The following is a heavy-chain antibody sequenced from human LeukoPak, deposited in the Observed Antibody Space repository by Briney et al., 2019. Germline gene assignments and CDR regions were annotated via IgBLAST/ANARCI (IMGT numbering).Heavy chain of an antibody. Sequence: PGGSLRLSCAASGLTISSYSMNWVRQAPGKGLQWVSYISSSSSTIYYADSVKGRFTISRDNSKNTLYLQMNSLRAEDTAVYYCAKAGAVVVVAAKYFDYWGQGTLVTVSS. CDR1: GLTISSYS. J-gene: IGHJ4*02. D-gene: IGHD2-15*01. CDR2: ISSSSSTI. V-gene: IGHV3-48*01. CDR3: AKAGAVVVVAAKYFDY.